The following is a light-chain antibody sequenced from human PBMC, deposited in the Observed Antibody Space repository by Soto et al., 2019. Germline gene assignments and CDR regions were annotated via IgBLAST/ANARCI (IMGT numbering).Light chain of an antibody. CDR2: DAS. Sequence: EIVLTQSPATLSLSPGERATLSCRASQSVSSSLAWYQQKPGQAPRLLPYDASNRATGIPARFSGSGSGTDFTLTISSLEPEDFAVYYCQQRSNWPLSFGGGTKVEI. J-gene: IGKJ4*01. V-gene: IGKV3-11*01. CDR3: QQRSNWPLS. CDR1: QSVSSS.